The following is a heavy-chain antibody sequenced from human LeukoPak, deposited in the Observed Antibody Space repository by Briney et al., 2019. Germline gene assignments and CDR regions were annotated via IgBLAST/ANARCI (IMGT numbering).Heavy chain of an antibody. V-gene: IGHV3-74*01. D-gene: IGHD1-1*01. CDR3: ARDYPERYWNDGRLFDY. J-gene: IGHJ4*02. CDR1: GFIFEVYG. Sequence: GGSLRLSCAASGFIFEVYGMSWVRQAPGKGLVWVSRINSDGSSTSYADSVKGRFTISRDNAKNTLYLQMNSLRAEDTAVYYCARDYPERYWNDGRLFDYWGQGTLVTVSS. CDR2: INSDGSST.